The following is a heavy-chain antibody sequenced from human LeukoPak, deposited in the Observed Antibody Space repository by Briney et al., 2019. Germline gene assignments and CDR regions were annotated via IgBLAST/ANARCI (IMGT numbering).Heavy chain of an antibody. V-gene: IGHV3-7*01. J-gene: IGHJ6*02. D-gene: IGHD3-16*01. CDR3: ATYTHWVAGDV. Sequence: RGSLRLSCAASGFTFSDSWMSWVRQAPGKGLEWVANMNQDGSEKDYVDSVKGRFTISRDNARNSLYLQMGSLRAEDTAVYYCATYTHWVAGDVWGQGTTVTVSS. CDR2: MNQDGSEK. CDR1: GFTFSDSW.